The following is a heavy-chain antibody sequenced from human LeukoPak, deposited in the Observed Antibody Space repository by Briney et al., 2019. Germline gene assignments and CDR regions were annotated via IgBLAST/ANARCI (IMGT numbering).Heavy chain of an antibody. V-gene: IGHV3-23*01. CDR2: ISGSGGST. CDR1: GFTFSSYA. J-gene: IGHJ6*03. Sequence: GGSLRLSCAASGFTFSSYAMSWVRQAPGKGLEWVSTISGSGGSTFYADSVKGRFTISRDNSKNTLSLQMNSLRAEDTAVYYCAKDLADSSSWYSYYYMDVWGKGTTVTISS. D-gene: IGHD6-13*01. CDR3: AKDLADSSSWYSYYYMDV.